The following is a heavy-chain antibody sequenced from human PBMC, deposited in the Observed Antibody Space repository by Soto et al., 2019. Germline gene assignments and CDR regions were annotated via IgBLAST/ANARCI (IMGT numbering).Heavy chain of an antibody. D-gene: IGHD3-9*01. J-gene: IGHJ4*02. CDR2: ISFSGNAK. CDR1: DLHICGYG. Sequence: PGGFLRFFSTASDLHICGYGRHRVSKPPGKSLELVAVISFSGNAKSYPDSVKWRFTIYRDENENKLYLQMNSLRPEDTSVYYCARERYLDSYSFDYCGQGILVTDS. CDR3: ARERYLDSYSFDY. V-gene: IGHV3-30-3*01.